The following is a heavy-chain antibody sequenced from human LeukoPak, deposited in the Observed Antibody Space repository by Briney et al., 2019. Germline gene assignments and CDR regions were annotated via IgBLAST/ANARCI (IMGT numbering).Heavy chain of an antibody. Sequence: GGSLRLSCAASGFTFSSYDMHWVRQAPGKGLEWVAVISYDGYNKYYADSVKGRFTISRDNSNNTLYLQMNSLRAEDTAVYYSAKARYCSGGNCATYYYYGMDVWGQGTTVSVSS. J-gene: IGHJ6*02. CDR2: ISYDGYNK. D-gene: IGHD2-15*01. CDR1: GFTFSSYD. V-gene: IGHV3-30*18. CDR3: AKARYCSGGNCATYYYYGMDV.